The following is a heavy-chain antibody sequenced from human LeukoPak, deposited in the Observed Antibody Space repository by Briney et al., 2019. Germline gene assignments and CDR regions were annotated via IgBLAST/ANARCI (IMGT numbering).Heavy chain of an antibody. CDR2: IYHSGST. D-gene: IGHD6-19*01. Sequence: PSETLSPTCTVSGYSISSGYYWGWIRQPPGKGLEWIGSIYHSGSTYYNPSLKSRVTISVDTSKNQFSLRLNSMTAADTAMYYCARGFDSSSGWYPAFDIWGHGTMGTVSS. CDR1: GYSISSGYY. J-gene: IGHJ3*02. V-gene: IGHV4-38-2*02. CDR3: ARGFDSSSGWYPAFDI.